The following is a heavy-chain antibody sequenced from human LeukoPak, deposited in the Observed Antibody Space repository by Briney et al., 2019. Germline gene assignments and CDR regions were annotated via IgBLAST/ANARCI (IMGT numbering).Heavy chain of an antibody. Sequence: GGSLRLSCAASGFTFSSYSMNWIRQAPGRGLEWVSSISSSSSYIYYADSVKGRFTISRDNAKNSLYLQMNSLRADDTAVYYCARDVHATVTTWFDPWGQGTLVTVSS. J-gene: IGHJ5*02. D-gene: IGHD4-17*01. V-gene: IGHV3-21*01. CDR3: ARDVHATVTTWFDP. CDR1: GFTFSSYS. CDR2: ISSSSSYI.